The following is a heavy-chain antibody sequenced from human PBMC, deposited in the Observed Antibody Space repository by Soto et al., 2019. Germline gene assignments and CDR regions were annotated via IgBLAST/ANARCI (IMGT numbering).Heavy chain of an antibody. CDR2: ISRGDGSA. Sequence: PGGSLRLSCEASGFTFSDLAMSWVRQAPGKGLEWVSDISRGDGSADYADSVKGRFTISRDNAKNSLYLQMDSLRAEDTAVYYCARDGITMIRGITVFDFWGQGTLVTVSS. V-gene: IGHV3-23*01. J-gene: IGHJ4*02. CDR1: GFTFSDLA. D-gene: IGHD3-10*01. CDR3: ARDGITMIRGITVFDF.